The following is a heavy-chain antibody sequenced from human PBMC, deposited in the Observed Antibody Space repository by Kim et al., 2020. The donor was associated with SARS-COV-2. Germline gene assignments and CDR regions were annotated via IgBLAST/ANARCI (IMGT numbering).Heavy chain of an antibody. CDR1: GFTFTSSA. D-gene: IGHD3-3*01. V-gene: IGHV1-58*01. CDR2: IVVGSGNT. Sequence: SVKVSCKASGFTFTSSAVQWVRQARGQRLEWIGWIVVGSGNTNYAQKFQERVTITRDMSTSTAYMELSSLRSEDTAVYYCAAGVFGVVIGGAYGMDVWGQGTTVTVSS. CDR3: AAGVFGVVIGGAYGMDV. J-gene: IGHJ6*02.